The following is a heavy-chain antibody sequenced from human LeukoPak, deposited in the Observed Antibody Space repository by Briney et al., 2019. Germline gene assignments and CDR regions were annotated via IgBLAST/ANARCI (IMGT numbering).Heavy chain of an antibody. CDR2: INPNSGGT. J-gene: IGHJ4*02. CDR3: ARDAAYGDYFHFDY. D-gene: IGHD4-17*01. V-gene: IGHV1-2*02. Sequence: ASVKVSCKASGYTFTGYYMHWVRQAPGQGLEWMGWINPNSGGTNYAQKFQGRVTMTRDTSISTAYMELSRLRSDDTAVYYCARDAAYGDYFHFDYWGQGTLVTVSS. CDR1: GYTFTGYY.